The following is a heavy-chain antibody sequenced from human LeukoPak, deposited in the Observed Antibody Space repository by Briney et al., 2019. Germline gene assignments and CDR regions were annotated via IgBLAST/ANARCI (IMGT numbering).Heavy chain of an antibody. CDR3: ATYRNTWTSFDY. D-gene: IGHD6-13*01. J-gene: IGHJ4*02. Sequence: GGSLRLSCAAAGFTFSSYRLNWVRQAPGKGLEWLSYISSSSSRTIYYADSVKGRFTISRDNPKDTVYLQVNSLRAEDTAVYYCATYRNTWTSFDYWGQGTLVTVSS. CDR1: GFTFSSYR. V-gene: IGHV3-48*01. CDR2: ISSSSSRTI.